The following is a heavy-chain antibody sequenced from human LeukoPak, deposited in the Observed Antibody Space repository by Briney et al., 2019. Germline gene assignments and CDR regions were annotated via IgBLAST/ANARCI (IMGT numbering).Heavy chain of an antibody. Sequence: SETLSLTCTVSGGSISYYYWTWLRQSPGKARVWIGQIYYTGRTYYNPSLERRVTISLDTSRIQFSLIMTSVTAADTAMYYCARGGTYNDILSFDPWGQGTLVSVSS. J-gene: IGHJ5*02. CDR3: ARGGTYNDILSFDP. V-gene: IGHV4-59*01. D-gene: IGHD3-9*01. CDR2: IYYTGRT. CDR1: GGSISYYY.